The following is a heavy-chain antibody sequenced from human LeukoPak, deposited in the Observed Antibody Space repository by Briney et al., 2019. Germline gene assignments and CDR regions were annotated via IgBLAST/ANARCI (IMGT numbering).Heavy chain of an antibody. J-gene: IGHJ6*02. CDR2: IWYDGSKK. CDR3: ARVPHCSGGSCYSLLRYYYYGMDV. Sequence: PGGSLRLSCAASGFTFSTYGMHWVRQAPGKGLEWVAVIWYDGSKKYHADSVKGRFTISRDNSKNTLYLQMNSLRAEDTAMYYCARVPHCSGGSCYSLLRYYYYGMDVWGQGTTVTVSS. CDR1: GFTFSTYG. V-gene: IGHV3-33*01. D-gene: IGHD2-15*01.